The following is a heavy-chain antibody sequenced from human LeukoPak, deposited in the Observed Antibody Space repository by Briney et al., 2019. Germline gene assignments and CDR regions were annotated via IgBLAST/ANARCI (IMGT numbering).Heavy chain of an antibody. CDR2: ISYDGSNK. J-gene: IGHJ4*02. CDR3: ARERIDCSSTSCYTEFDY. CDR1: GFTFSSYA. D-gene: IGHD2-2*02. V-gene: IGHV3-30-3*01. Sequence: GGSLRLSCAASGFTFSSYAMHWVRQAPGKGLEWVAVISYDGSNKHYADSVKGRFTISRDNSKNTLYLQMNSLRAEDTAVYYCARERIDCSSTSCYTEFDYWGQGTLVTVSS.